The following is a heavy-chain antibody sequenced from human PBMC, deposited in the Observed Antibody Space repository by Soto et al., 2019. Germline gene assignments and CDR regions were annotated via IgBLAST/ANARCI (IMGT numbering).Heavy chain of an antibody. CDR3: ARHDYYDSSGYPWGYFDY. CDR2: ISSSGSTI. V-gene: IGHV3-48*03. J-gene: IGHJ4*02. D-gene: IGHD3-22*01. CDR1: GFTFSSYE. Sequence: GGSLRLSCAASGFTFSSYEMNWVRQAPGKGLEWVSYISSSGSTIYYADSVKDRFTISRDNAKNSLYLQMNSLRAEDTAVYYCARHDYYDSSGYPWGYFDYWGQGTLVTVSS.